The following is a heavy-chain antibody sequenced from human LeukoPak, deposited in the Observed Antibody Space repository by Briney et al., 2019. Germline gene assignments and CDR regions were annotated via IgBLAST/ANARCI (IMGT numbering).Heavy chain of an antibody. CDR3: ARDTAYDSSGVIDY. CDR2: ISSSGSTI. V-gene: IGHV3-48*03. Sequence: PGGSLRLSCAASGFTFSSYEMNWVRQAPGKGLEWVSYISSSGSTIYYADSVKGRFTISRDNAKNSLYLQMNSLRAEDTAVYYCARDTAYDSSGVIDYWGQGTLVTVSS. CDR1: GFTFSSYE. D-gene: IGHD3-22*01. J-gene: IGHJ4*02.